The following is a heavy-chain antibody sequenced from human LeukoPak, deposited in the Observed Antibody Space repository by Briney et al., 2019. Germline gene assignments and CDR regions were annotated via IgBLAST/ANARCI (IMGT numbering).Heavy chain of an antibody. CDR2: IKSKTDGGTT. CDR1: GFTFSNAW. V-gene: IGHV3-15*01. CDR3: TTDLAGAAAGYYYYYMDV. D-gene: IGHD6-13*01. J-gene: IGHJ6*03. Sequence: GGSLRLSCAASGFTFSNAWMSWVRQAPGKGLEWVGRIKSKTDGGTTDYAAPVKGRFTISRDDSKNALYLQMNSLKTEDTAVYYCTTDLAGAAAGYYYYYMDVWGKGTTVTVSS.